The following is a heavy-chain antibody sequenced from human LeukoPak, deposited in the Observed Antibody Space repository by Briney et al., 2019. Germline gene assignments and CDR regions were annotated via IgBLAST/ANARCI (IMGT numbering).Heavy chain of an antibody. CDR2: ISGSGGNT. CDR3: AKSPTGSSWPSIDY. CDR1: GFTFSSYA. Sequence: GGSLRLSCAASGFTFSSYAMSWVRRAPGKGLECVSPISGSGGNTYYADSVKGRFTVSRDNSKNTLYLQMDSLRAEDTAVYYCAKSPTGSSWPSIDYWGQGTLVTVSS. V-gene: IGHV3-23*01. J-gene: IGHJ4*02. D-gene: IGHD6-13*01.